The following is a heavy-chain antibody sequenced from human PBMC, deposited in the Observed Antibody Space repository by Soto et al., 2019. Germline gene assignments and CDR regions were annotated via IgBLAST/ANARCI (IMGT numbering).Heavy chain of an antibody. J-gene: IGHJ2*01. CDR1: GGSISSYY. V-gene: IGHV4-59*08. Sequence: QVQLQESGPGLVKPSETLSLTCTVSGGSISSYYWSWIRQPPGKGLEWIGYIYYSGSTNYNPSLRRRVTISVDTSKNQFSLKLSSVTAADTAVYYCARHSALSWYFDLWGRGTLVTVSS. CDR3: ARHSALSWYFDL. CDR2: IYYSGST.